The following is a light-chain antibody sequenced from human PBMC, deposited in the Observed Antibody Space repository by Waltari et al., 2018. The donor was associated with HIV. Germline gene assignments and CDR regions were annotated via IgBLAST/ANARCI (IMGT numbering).Light chain of an antibody. CDR1: SSDVGGYNY. V-gene: IGLV2-8*01. CDR2: DVI. CDR3: SSHAGSKVV. J-gene: IGLJ2*01. Sequence: QSALTQPPSASGSPGQSVTLSCTGTSSDVGGYNYVSWHHQHPGKAPKLMIYDVIKRPSGVPDRVSGSKSGDTASLTGAGLQPEDEADYYCSSHAGSKVVFGGGTRLTVL.